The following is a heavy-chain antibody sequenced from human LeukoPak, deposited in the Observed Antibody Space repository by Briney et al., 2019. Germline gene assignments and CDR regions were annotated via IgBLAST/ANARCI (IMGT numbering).Heavy chain of an antibody. CDR1: GFTFSSYA. D-gene: IGHD6-13*01. J-gene: IGHJ4*02. V-gene: IGHV3-23*01. CDR2: ISGSGGST. CDR3: AKEGPAGYSSSWYFDC. Sequence: PGGSLRLSCAASGFTFSSYAMSWVRQAPGKGLEWVSAISGSGGSTYYADSVKGRFTISRDNSKNTLYLQMNSLRAEDTAVYYCAKEGPAGYSSSWYFDCWGQGTLVTVSS.